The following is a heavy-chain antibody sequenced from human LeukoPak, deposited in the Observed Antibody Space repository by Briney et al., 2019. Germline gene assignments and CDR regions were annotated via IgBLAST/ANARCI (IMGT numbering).Heavy chain of an antibody. J-gene: IGHJ4*02. CDR2: IHHSKSS. Sequence: SGTLSLTCAVSGDSITSDKWWTWVRQPPGKGLEWIGEIHHSKSSNYYPSLKSRVTISVDTSKSQFSLKLSSVTAADTAVYYCARLTRRSGNYFDYWGQGTLVTVSS. CDR3: ARLTRRSGNYFDY. CDR1: GDSITSDKW. D-gene: IGHD1-1*01. V-gene: IGHV4-4*02.